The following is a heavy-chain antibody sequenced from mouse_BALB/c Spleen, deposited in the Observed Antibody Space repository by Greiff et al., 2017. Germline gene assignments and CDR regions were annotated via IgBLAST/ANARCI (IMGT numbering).Heavy chain of an antibody. D-gene: IGHD1-1*01. Sequence: EVMLVESGGGLVKPGGSLKLSCAASGFAFSSYDMSWVRQTPEKRLEWVAYISSGGGSTYYPDTVKGRFTISRDNAKNTLYLQMSSLKSEDTAMYYCARQSYDYWGQGTSVTVSS. J-gene: IGHJ4*01. CDR1: GFAFSSYD. V-gene: IGHV5-12-1*01. CDR3: ARQSYDY. CDR2: ISSGGGST.